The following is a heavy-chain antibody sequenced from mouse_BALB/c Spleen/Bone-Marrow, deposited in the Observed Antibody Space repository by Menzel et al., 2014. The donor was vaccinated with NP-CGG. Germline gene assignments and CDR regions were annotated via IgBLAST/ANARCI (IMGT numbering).Heavy chain of an antibody. V-gene: IGHV1S56*01. D-gene: IGHD2-4*01. CDR2: IYPGDFNT. CDR1: GYTFTSYY. CDR3: ARKSQRAYDSMNY. J-gene: IGHJ4*01. Sequence: QVQLQQPGPELVKPGASVRISCKASGYTFTSYYVHWVRQRPGQGLEWIGWIYPGDFNTKYNEKFKGKATPTADKSSSTASMQVSSLTSEDSAVFFCARKSQRAYDSMNYWGQGTSVTVSS.